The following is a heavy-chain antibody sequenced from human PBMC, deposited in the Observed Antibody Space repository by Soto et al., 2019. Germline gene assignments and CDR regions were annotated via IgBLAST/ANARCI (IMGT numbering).Heavy chain of an antibody. D-gene: IGHD2-2*01. CDR1: GGSISSGGYY. J-gene: IGHJ6*02. CDR2: IYYSGST. CDR3: ARDRPRNARYCSSTSCHYYYGMDV. V-gene: IGHV4-31*03. Sequence: SETLSLTCTVSGGSISSGGYYWSWIRQHPGKGLEWIGYIYYSGSTYYNPSLKSRVTISVDTSKNQFSLKLSSVTAADTAVYYCARDRPRNARYCSSTSCHYYYGMDVWGQGTTVTVSS.